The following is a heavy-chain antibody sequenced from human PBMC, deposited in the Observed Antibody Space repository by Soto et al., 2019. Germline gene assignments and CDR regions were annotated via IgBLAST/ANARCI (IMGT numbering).Heavy chain of an antibody. D-gene: IGHD5-12*01. CDR2: LIPMFNTT. Sequence: QVQLVQAGTEVTKPWSSVKVSCKASGGTFSSYAIIWVRQAPGHGLEWMGGLIPMFNTTKYAQRFQCRVTITADQETSTAYMELNSLSSDDTAVDSFARDKEMATITEFVYWGQGPLVTVSS. CDR3: ARDKEMATITEFVY. J-gene: IGHJ4*02. CDR1: GGTFSSYA. V-gene: IGHV1-69*01.